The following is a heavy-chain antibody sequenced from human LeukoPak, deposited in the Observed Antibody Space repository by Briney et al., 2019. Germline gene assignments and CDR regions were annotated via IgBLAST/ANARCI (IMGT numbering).Heavy chain of an antibody. Sequence: SETLSLTCAVSGGSISSSNWGSGVRRPPGKGREWIGEIYHSGSTNYNPSLKSRVTISVDKSKNQFSLKLSSVTAADTAVYYCARDYGSGSLGSWFDPWGQGTLVPVSS. J-gene: IGHJ5*02. D-gene: IGHD3-10*01. V-gene: IGHV4-4*02. CDR1: GGSISSSNW. CDR2: IYHSGST. CDR3: ARDYGSGSLGSWFDP.